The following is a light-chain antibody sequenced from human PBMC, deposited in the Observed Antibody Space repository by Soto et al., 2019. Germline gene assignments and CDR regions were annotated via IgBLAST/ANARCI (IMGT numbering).Light chain of an antibody. CDR1: QSLNFL. V-gene: IGKV1-5*02. Sequence: DVPMTLSPATMSASVGSRINIICRASQSLNFLLAWDQQKPGRAPKLLIYDASTLESGVPARLSGSGSGTEFTLTISSLQTDDFATYYCQQYNSYLTFGQGTKVDIK. CDR3: QQYNSYLT. J-gene: IGKJ1*01. CDR2: DAS.